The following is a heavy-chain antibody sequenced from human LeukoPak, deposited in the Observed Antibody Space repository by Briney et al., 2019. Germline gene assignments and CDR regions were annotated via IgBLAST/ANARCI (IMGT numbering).Heavy chain of an antibody. CDR2: IKQDGSEK. V-gene: IGHV3-7*01. CDR3: AREGGSGGFDY. J-gene: IGHJ4*02. Sequence: GGPLKPPVAASGFTFSSYWMSWFRQAPGKGREWVANIKQDGSEKYYVDSVKGRFTISRDNAKNSLYLQMNSLRAEDTAVYYCAREGGSGGFDYWGQGTLVTVSS. CDR1: GFTFSSYW. D-gene: IGHD3-10*01.